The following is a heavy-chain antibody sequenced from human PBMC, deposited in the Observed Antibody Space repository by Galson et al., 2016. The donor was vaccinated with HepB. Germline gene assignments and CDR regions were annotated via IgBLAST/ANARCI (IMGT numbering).Heavy chain of an antibody. Sequence: SVKVSCKASGYTFTSYAMNWVRQAPGQGLEWMGWIHTNPGKPTIAPGFTGRSVFSLDTSVSTAYLQITGLQPDGTAVYYCARAIVGSTYLDNWGQGTLLPVPS. J-gene: IGHJ1*01. CDR3: ARAIVGSTYLDN. CDR1: GYTFTSYA. CDR2: IHTNPGKP. D-gene: IGHD1-26*01. V-gene: IGHV7-4-1*02.